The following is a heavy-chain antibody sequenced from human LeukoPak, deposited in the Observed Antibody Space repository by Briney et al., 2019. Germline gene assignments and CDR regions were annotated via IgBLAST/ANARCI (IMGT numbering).Heavy chain of an antibody. J-gene: IGHJ4*02. CDR2: ISSSSSYI. CDR3: ARDLEGSTILDY. V-gene: IGHV3-21*01. CDR1: GFTFSSYR. Sequence: PGGSLRLSCAASGFTFSSYRMNWVRQAPGKGLEWVSSISSSSSYIYYADSVKGRFTISRDNAKNSLYLQMNSLRAEDTAVYYCARDLEGSTILDYWGQGTLVTVSS. D-gene: IGHD2/OR15-2a*01.